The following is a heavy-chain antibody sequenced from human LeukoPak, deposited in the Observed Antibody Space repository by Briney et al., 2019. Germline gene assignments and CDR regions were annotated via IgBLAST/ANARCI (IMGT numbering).Heavy chain of an antibody. Sequence: ASVKVSCKASGYTFTSYYMHWVRQAPGQGLEWRGIINPSGGSTSYAQKFQGRVTMTRDTSTSTVYMKLSSMRSEDTAVYYCARGIYNTYFDYWGQGTMVTVSS. CDR2: INPSGGST. CDR1: GYTFTSYY. V-gene: IGHV1-46*01. CDR3: ARGIYNTYFDY. D-gene: IGHD1-1*01. J-gene: IGHJ4*02.